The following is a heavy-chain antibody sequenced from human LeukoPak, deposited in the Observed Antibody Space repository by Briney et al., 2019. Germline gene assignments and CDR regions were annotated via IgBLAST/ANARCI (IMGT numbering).Heavy chain of an antibody. CDR3: AREGAIVVVITTSYYFDY. V-gene: IGHV1-69*05. CDR2: IIPIFGTA. D-gene: IGHD3-22*01. CDR1: GGTFSSYA. J-gene: IGHJ4*02. Sequence: SVKVSCKASGGTFSSYAISWVRQAPGQGLEWVGRIIPIFGTANYAQKFQGRVTITTDESTSTAYMELSSLRSEDTAVYYCAREGAIVVVITTSYYFDYWGQGTLVTVSS.